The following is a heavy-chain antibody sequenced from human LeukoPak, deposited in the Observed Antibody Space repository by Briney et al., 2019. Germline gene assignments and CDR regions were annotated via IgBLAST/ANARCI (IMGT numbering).Heavy chain of an antibody. Sequence: TGGSLRLSCTASEFSISHYAMSWVREAPGKGLEWVSSISSSGNYIYHADSVKGRFTISRDDAQNSVYLQMNSLKDEDTAVYYCARSRSSSPYDKNLNFWGQGTLVIVSS. D-gene: IGHD3-10*01. CDR3: ARSRSSSPYDKNLNF. J-gene: IGHJ4*02. CDR1: EFSISHYA. CDR2: ISSSGNYI. V-gene: IGHV3-21*01.